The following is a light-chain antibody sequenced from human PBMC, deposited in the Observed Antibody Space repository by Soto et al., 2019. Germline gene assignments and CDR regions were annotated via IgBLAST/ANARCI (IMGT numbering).Light chain of an antibody. Sequence: QSLLTEAPGVSSAPGQKGTIPCSRSRGNIGDSYVSWYQQLPGTAPNLLIYDNDKRPSGIPDRFSGSKYGTSATLTISGLQAEDEADYYCSSYTSSSTSYVFGTGTKVTVL. CDR2: DND. V-gene: IGLV1-51*01. CDR3: SSYTSSSTSYV. J-gene: IGLJ1*01. CDR1: RGNIGDSY.